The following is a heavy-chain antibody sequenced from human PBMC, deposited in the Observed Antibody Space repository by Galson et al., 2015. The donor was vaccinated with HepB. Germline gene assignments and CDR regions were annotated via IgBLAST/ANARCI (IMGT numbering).Heavy chain of an antibody. CDR3: AILPSMTTVTTGPDY. CDR1: GGTFSSYA. V-gene: IGHV1-69*10. CDR2: IIPILGIA. D-gene: IGHD4-17*01. Sequence: SVKVSCKASGGTFSSYAISWVQQAPGQGLEWMGGIIPILGIANYAQKFQGRVTITADKSTSTAYMELSSLRSEDTAVYYCAILPSMTTVTTGPDYWGQGTLVTVSS. J-gene: IGHJ4*02.